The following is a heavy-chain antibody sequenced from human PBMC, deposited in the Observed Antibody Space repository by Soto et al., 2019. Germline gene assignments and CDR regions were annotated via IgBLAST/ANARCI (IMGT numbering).Heavy chain of an antibody. V-gene: IGHV3-21*01. D-gene: IGHD3-16*01. CDR3: ASSLRRYAFDI. J-gene: IGHJ3*02. Sequence: EVQLVESGGGLGKPGGSLRLSCAASGFTFSSYSMNWVRQAPGKGLEWVSSISSSSSYIYYADSVKGRFTISRDNAKNSLYLQMNSLRAEDTAVYYCASSLRRYAFDIWGQGTMVTVSS. CDR2: ISSSSSYI. CDR1: GFTFSSYS.